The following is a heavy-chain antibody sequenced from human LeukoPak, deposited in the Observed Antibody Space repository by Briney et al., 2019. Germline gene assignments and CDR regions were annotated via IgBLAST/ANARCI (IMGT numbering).Heavy chain of an antibody. CDR1: GVTVSTIY. CDR2: IYPDGKA. Sequence: GGSLRLSCAASGVTVSTIYMGWVRQAPGKGLDWVSVIYPDGKAYYAESVKGRFTISRDSSENILFLQMNSLRAEDTAVYYCATLKGWYGEGCFDYWGQGTLVTVSS. J-gene: IGHJ4*02. V-gene: IGHV3-53*01. D-gene: IGHD3-10*01. CDR3: ATLKGWYGEGCFDY.